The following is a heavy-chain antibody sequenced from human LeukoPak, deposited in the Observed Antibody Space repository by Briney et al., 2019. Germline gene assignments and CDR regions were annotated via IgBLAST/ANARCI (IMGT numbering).Heavy chain of an antibody. CDR3: ARDGTIFLPFDY. CDR1: GFTFDDYG. D-gene: IGHD3-9*01. V-gene: IGHV3-20*04. CDR2: INWNGGST. Sequence: GGSLRLSCAASGFTFDDYGMSWVRQAPGKGLEWVSGINWNGGSTGYADSVKGRFTISRDNAKNSLYLQMNSLRAEDTAVYYCARDGTIFLPFDYWGQGTLVTVSS. J-gene: IGHJ4*02.